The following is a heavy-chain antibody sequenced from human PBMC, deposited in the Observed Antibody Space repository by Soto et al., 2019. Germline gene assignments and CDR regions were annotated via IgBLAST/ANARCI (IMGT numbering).Heavy chain of an antibody. D-gene: IGHD6-13*01. Sequence: GASVKVSCKASGFTVTSSAVQWVRQARGQRLEWIGWIVVGSGNTNYAQKFQERVTITRDMSTSTAYMELSSLRSEDTAVYYCAAEVAAAGTLADYWGQGTLVTVSS. J-gene: IGHJ4*02. CDR1: GFTVTSSA. V-gene: IGHV1-58*01. CDR3: AAEVAAAGTLADY. CDR2: IVVGSGNT.